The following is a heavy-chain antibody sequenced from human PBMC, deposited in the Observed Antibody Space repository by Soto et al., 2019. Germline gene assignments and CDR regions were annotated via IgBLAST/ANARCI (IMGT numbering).Heavy chain of an antibody. CDR1: GDSITSSTYY. CDR3: VSPEGYYDSSGYTLDY. V-gene: IGHV4-39*01. Sequence: SETLSLTCTVSGDSITSSTYYWGWIRQPPGKGLEWIGSMFYSGNTYYNPSLKSRVTLSINTSKNQFSLKLNSVTAADTAVYYCVSPEGYYDSSGYTLDYWGQGTLVTVSS. D-gene: IGHD3-22*01. J-gene: IGHJ4*02. CDR2: MFYSGNT.